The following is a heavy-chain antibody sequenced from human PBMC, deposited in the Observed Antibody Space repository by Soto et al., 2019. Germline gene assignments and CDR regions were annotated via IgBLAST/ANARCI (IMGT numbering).Heavy chain of an antibody. V-gene: IGHV3-30*18. CDR1: GFTFSDFG. CDR3: AKTATYVDGYDNTGYSSEDY. Sequence: VQLVESGGGVVLPGRSVRLSCEVSGFTFSDFGLDWVRQAPGKGLEWVAIISHDGSKRFYADSVKGRFTISRDNSKNTLYLQMSSLKPEATALYYCAKTATYVDGYDNTGYSSEDYWGHGTLVTVSS. J-gene: IGHJ4*01. CDR2: ISHDGSKR. D-gene: IGHD3-22*01.